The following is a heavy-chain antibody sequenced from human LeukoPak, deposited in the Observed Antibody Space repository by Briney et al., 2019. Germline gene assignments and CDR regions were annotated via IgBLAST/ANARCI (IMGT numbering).Heavy chain of an antibody. CDR3: AKLRAYCGGDCYSGAYYYYYYMDV. J-gene: IGHJ6*03. CDR1: GGSISSSTYY. D-gene: IGHD2-21*01. CDR2: VYYSGIT. Sequence: SETLSLTCTVSGGSISSSTYYWGWIRQPPGKGLEWIGSVYYSGITYYNPSLKSRVTISVDTSKNQFSLKLSSVTAADTAVYYCAKLRAYCGGDCYSGAYYYYYYMDVWGKGTTVTVSS. V-gene: IGHV4-39*01.